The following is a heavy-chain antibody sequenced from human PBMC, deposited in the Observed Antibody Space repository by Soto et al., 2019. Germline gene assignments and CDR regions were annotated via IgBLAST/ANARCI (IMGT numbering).Heavy chain of an antibody. V-gene: IGHV4-30-4*01. Sequence: PSEPLSLTCTGSGGSISSGDYYWSWIRQPPGKVLEWIGYIYYSGSTYYNPSLKSRVTISVDTSKNQFSLKLSSVTAADTAVYYCARERDYGDYVGYYYGMDVWGQGTTVTVSS. CDR3: ARERDYGDYVGYYYGMDV. J-gene: IGHJ6*02. D-gene: IGHD4-17*01. CDR2: IYYSGST. CDR1: GGSISSGDYY.